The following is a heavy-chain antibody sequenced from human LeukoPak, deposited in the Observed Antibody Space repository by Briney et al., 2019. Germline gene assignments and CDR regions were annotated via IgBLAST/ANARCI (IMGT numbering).Heavy chain of an antibody. V-gene: IGHV4-34*01. D-gene: IGHD3-3*01. CDR2: INHSGST. Sequence: PSETLSLTCAVYGGSFSGYYWSWIRQPPGKGLEWIGEINHSGSTNYNPSLKSRVTISVDTSKNQFSLKLSSVTAADTAVYYCARSARGDFWSGCYRIFDYWGQGTLVTVSS. J-gene: IGHJ4*02. CDR1: GGSFSGYY. CDR3: ARSARGDFWSGCYRIFDY.